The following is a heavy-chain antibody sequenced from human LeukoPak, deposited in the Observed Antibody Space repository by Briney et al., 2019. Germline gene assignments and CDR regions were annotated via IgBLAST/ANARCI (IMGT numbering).Heavy chain of an antibody. D-gene: IGHD5-18*01. V-gene: IGHV3-13*01. Sequence: GGSLRLSCTASGFTLGGHDMHWVRQTPGDGLEWVAAVSAGHHAFYAGSVKGRFTVSREDAKNSLYLQMNSLRAGDTAVYYCVREARGYHYTYFDYWGQGSLVTVSS. CDR2: VSAGHHA. J-gene: IGHJ4*02. CDR3: VREARGYHYTYFDY. CDR1: GFTLGGHD.